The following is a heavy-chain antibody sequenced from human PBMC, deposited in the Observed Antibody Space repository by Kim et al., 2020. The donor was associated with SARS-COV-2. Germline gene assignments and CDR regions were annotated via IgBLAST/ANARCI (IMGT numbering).Heavy chain of an antibody. CDR2: INTNTGNP. J-gene: IGHJ5*02. V-gene: IGHV7-4-1*02. D-gene: IGHD3-16*02. Sequence: ASVKVSCKASGYTFTSYAMNWVRQAPGQGLEWMGWINTNTGNPTYAQGFTGRFVFSLDTSVSTAYLQISSLKAEDTAVYYCASLRLGELSLELYNWFDPWGQGTLVTVSS. CDR1: GYTFTSYA. CDR3: ASLRLGELSLELYNWFDP.